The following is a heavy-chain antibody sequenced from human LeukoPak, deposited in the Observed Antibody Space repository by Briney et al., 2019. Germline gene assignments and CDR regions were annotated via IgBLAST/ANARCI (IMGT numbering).Heavy chain of an antibody. V-gene: IGHV4-34*01. CDR2: INHSGST. CDR1: GGSFSGYY. D-gene: IGHD6-19*01. Sequence: PSETLSLTCAVYGGSFSGYYWRWIRQPPGKGLEWIGEINHSGSTNYNPSLKSRVTISVDTSKNQFSLKLSSVTAADTAVYYCARAPYSSGWYVTDPDVVGPDYWGQGTLVTVSS. J-gene: IGHJ4*02. CDR3: ARAPYSSGWYVTDPDVVGPDY.